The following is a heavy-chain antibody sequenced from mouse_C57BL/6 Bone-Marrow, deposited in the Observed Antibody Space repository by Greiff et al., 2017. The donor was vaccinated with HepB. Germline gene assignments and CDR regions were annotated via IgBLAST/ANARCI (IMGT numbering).Heavy chain of an antibody. CDR1: GYTFTDYE. J-gene: IGHJ2*01. V-gene: IGHV1-15*01. CDR3: TRRSTMITTCGYYFDY. Sequence: QVQLQQSGAELVRPGASVTLSCKASGYTFTDYEMHWVKQTPVHGLEWIGAIDPETGGTAYNQKFKGKAILTADKSSSTAYMELRSLTSEDSAVYYWTRRSTMITTCGYYFDYWGQGTTLTVSS. D-gene: IGHD2-4*01. CDR2: IDPETGGT.